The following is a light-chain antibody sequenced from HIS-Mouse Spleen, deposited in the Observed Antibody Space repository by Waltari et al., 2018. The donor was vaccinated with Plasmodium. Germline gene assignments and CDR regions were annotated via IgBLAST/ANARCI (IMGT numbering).Light chain of an antibody. CDR1: ALPKKY. CDR2: EER. CDR3: YSTDSSGNHRV. Sequence: SYELTQPPSVSVSPGQTASITCSGDALPKKYAYWYQQKSGQAPVLVIYEERKRPSGIPGRFSGYSSGTMANLTISGAQVADEADYYCYSTDSSGNHRVFGGGTKLTVL. V-gene: IGLV3-10*01. J-gene: IGLJ3*02.